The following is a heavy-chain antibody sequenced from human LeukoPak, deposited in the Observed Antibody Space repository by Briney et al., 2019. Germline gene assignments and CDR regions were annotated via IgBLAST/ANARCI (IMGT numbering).Heavy chain of an antibody. V-gene: IGHV3-48*03. CDR1: GFTFTTYE. Sequence: PGGSLRLSCATSGFTFTTYEMNWVCQAPGKGLEWVSHISGSGGAIYYADSVKGRFTISRDNAKNSLYLQMSSLRVEDTAVYYCARRYCSSTSCTLDYWGQGTLVTVSS. J-gene: IGHJ4*02. CDR2: ISGSGGAI. CDR3: ARRYCSSTSCTLDY. D-gene: IGHD2-2*01.